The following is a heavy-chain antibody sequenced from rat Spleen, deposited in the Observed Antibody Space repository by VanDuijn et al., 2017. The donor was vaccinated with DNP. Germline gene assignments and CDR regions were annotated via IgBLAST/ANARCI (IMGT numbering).Heavy chain of an antibody. D-gene: IGHD1-6*01. J-gene: IGHJ1*01. Sequence: EVQLVESGGGLVQPGRSMKLSCVASGFTFSNYYMAWVRQAPTKGPEWVAAISAGGGNTYYGDSVKGRFSISRDNAESTLYLQMDSLRSEDTATYYCERQMYTTEYGYWYFDFWGPGTMVTVSS. CDR2: ISAGGGNT. CDR1: GFTFSNYY. V-gene: IGHV5-25*01. CDR3: ERQMYTTEYGYWYFDF.